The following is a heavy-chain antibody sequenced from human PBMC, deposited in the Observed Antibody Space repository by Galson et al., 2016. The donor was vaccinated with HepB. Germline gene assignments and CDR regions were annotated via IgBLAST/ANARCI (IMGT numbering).Heavy chain of an antibody. CDR3: ARPGRHIAVGGNYDMDV. CDR2: ISPNSGET. CDR1: GYTFTSYD. D-gene: IGHD6-19*01. V-gene: IGHV1-8*01. J-gene: IGHJ6*02. Sequence: SVKVSCKASGYTFTSYDINWVRQATGQGLEWMGWISPNSGETEYGRNFQGRVTMTRNTSTGTAYMELSSLRSEDTAVYYCARPGRHIAVGGNYDMDVWGRGTMVTVSS.